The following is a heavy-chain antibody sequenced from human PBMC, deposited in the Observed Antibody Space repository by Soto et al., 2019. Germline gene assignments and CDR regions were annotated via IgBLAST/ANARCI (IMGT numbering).Heavy chain of an antibody. V-gene: IGHV1-8*01. Sequence: QVQLVQSGAEVKKPGASVKVSCKASGYTFTSYDINWVRQATGQGLDWMGWMTPNIGNKGYAQTFQGRVTMTRNTSISTAYMELRSLRSEDTAVYYWATQPHNCRGSGSHLQFDPWGQGNLVTVSS. CDR3: ATQPHNCRGSGSHLQFDP. J-gene: IGHJ5*02. CDR2: MTPNIGNK. CDR1: GYTFTSYD. D-gene: IGHD3-10*01.